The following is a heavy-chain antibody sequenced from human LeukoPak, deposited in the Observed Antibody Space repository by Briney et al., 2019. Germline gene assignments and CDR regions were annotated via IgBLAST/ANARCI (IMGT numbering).Heavy chain of an antibody. V-gene: IGHV1-46*01. CDR2: INPSGGST. Sequence: ASVKVSCKASGYTFTSYYMHWVRQAPGQGLEWMGIINPSGGSTSYAQKFQGRVTMTRDMSTSTDYMELSSLRSEDTAVYYCARDKDRTIWAYYFDYWGQGTLVTVSS. CDR1: GYTFTSYY. D-gene: IGHD3-9*01. J-gene: IGHJ4*02. CDR3: ARDKDRTIWAYYFDY.